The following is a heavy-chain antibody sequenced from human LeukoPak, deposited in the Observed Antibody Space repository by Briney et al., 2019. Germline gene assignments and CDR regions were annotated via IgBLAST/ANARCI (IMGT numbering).Heavy chain of an antibody. CDR1: VDSINVYS. CDR3: ARHGSWSSRQYYFDL. V-gene: IGHV4-59*08. D-gene: IGHD1-26*01. Sequence: PSQTLSLTRSFSVDSINVYSWSGIRLPPGKALECIGSAHHSGTNDYTPSLKSRLAISVGTSKRQFSLNLSSVTATDTAIYYCARHGSWSSRQYYFDLWGQGILVTVSS. CDR2: AHHSGTN. J-gene: IGHJ4*02.